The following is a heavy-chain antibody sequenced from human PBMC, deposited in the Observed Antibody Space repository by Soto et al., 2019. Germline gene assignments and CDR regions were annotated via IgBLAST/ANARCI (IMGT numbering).Heavy chain of an antibody. CDR2: IYYSGST. D-gene: IGHD3-9*01. CDR3: APVLTGYYKIGPARGY. J-gene: IGHJ4*02. CDR1: GGSISSSSYY. Sequence: QLQLQESGPGLVKPSETLSLTCTVSGGSISSSSYYWGWIRQPPGKGLEWIGSIYYSGSTYYNPSLKSRVTISVDTSKNQFSLKLSSVTAADTAVYYCAPVLTGYYKIGPARGYWGQGTLVTVSS. V-gene: IGHV4-39*01.